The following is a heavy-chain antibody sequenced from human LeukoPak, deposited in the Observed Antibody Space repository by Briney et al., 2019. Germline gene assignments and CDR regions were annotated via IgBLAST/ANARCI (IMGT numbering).Heavy chain of an antibody. V-gene: IGHV4-31*03. Sequence: PSETLSLTCTVSGGSISSGGYYWSWIRQHPGKGLEWIGCIYYSGSTYYNPSLKSRVIISLDTSKNQFSLKLRSMTAADTAVYYCAREYQGGYSGYELYNWFDPWGQGTLVTVSS. D-gene: IGHD5-12*01. CDR2: IYYSGST. J-gene: IGHJ5*02. CDR3: AREYQGGYSGYELYNWFDP. CDR1: GGSISSGGYY.